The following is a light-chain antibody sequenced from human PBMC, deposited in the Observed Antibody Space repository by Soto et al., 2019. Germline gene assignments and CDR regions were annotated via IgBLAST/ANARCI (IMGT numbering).Light chain of an antibody. CDR2: GAS. CDR3: QQYGSSGT. V-gene: IGKV3-20*01. Sequence: EIVLTPSPGTLSLSPGERATLSCRASQSVSNNYLAWYQQKPGQAPRLLIYGASNRATGIPDRFSGSGSCTDFALTISRLEPEDFAVYYWQQYGSSGTFGQGTKVDIK. J-gene: IGKJ1*01. CDR1: QSVSNNY.